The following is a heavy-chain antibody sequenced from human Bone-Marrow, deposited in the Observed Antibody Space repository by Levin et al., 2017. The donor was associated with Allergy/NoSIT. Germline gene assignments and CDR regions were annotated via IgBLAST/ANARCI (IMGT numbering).Heavy chain of an antibody. D-gene: IGHD1-14*01. J-gene: IGHJ4*02. Sequence: GGSLRLSCVVSGFTVSNNYMSWVRQAPGKGLEWVSVIYSGGSTYYADSVKGRLTISRDNSKNTVYLQMNSLRAEDTAVYYCARLDLITGIGYWGQGTLVTVSS. CDR1: GFTVSNNY. CDR3: ARLDLITGIGY. CDR2: IYSGGST. V-gene: IGHV3-66*02.